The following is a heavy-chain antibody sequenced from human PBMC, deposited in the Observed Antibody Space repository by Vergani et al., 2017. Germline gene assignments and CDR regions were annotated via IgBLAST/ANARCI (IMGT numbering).Heavy chain of an antibody. CDR3: ARSIVSRIPPGSFDN. D-gene: IGHD2-15*01. CDR1: GGSLSGYY. V-gene: IGHV4-59*01. Sequence: QVQLQESGAGLVRPSGTLSLTCTVSGGSLSGYYWNWIRQPPGEGLEWIGDVKYSGHFNYNPSLKTRVTMSSDTSNNQFSLMLSSVTVADTAVYYFARSIVSRIPPGSFDNWGQGSLVTVSS. CDR2: VKYSGHF. J-gene: IGHJ4*02.